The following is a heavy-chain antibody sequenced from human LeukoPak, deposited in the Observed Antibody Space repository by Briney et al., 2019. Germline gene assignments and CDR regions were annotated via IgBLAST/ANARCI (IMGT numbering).Heavy chain of an antibody. CDR1: GGTFSSYA. CDR2: IIPIFGTA. J-gene: IGHJ4*02. Sequence: ASVKVSCKASGGTFSSYAISWVQQAPGQGLEWMGRIIPIFGTANYAQKFQGRVTITTDESTSTAYMELSSLRSEDTAVYYCARDVTYYYDSGFDYWGQGTLVTVSS. CDR3: ARDVTYYYDSGFDY. V-gene: IGHV1-69*05. D-gene: IGHD3-22*01.